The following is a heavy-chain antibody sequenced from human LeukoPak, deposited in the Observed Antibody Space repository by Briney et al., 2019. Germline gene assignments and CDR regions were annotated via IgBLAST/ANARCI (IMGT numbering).Heavy chain of an antibody. CDR2: ISSSGSAI. V-gene: IGHV3-48*03. Sequence: GGSLSLSCAASEFTFSSYEMNWVGQAPGRGLEWVSKISSSGSAIYYSDSVKGRLTISRDNAKSTLYLQMNSLRVEDTAVYYCARGGSLGYWGQGTLVTVSS. D-gene: IGHD6-19*01. J-gene: IGHJ4*02. CDR1: EFTFSSYE. CDR3: ARGGSLGY.